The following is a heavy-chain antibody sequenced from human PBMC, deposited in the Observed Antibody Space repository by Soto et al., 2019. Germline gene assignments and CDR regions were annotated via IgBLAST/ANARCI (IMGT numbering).Heavy chain of an antibody. CDR3: AKSSQSIAVAGTANSDY. CDR2: IYYSGST. J-gene: IGHJ4*02. D-gene: IGHD6-19*01. Sequence: SETLSLTCTVSGGSISSSSYYWGWIRQPPGKGLEWIGSIYYSGSTYYNPSLKSRVTISVDTSKNQFSLKLSSVTAADTAVYYCAKSSQSIAVAGTANSDYWGQGTLVTVSS. V-gene: IGHV4-39*01. CDR1: GGSISSSSYY.